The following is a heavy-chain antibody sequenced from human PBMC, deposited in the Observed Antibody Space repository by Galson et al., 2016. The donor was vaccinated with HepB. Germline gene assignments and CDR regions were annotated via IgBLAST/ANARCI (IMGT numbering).Heavy chain of an antibody. J-gene: IGHJ3*02. Sequence: SLRLSCADSGFSFSNHGMSWVRQPPGRGLEWVSGITRSGDATHYADFAKGRFTISRDNSKNTVYLYMSDLSAGDTAVYYCATMGAALIRSGGVSFDIWGQGTLVSVSA. CDR1: GFSFSNHG. D-gene: IGHD2-8*02. CDR2: ITRSGDAT. V-gene: IGHV3-23*01. CDR3: ATMGAALIRSGGVSFDI.